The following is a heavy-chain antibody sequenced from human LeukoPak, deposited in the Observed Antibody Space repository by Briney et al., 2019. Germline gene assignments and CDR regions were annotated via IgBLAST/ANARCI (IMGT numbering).Heavy chain of an antibody. J-gene: IGHJ4*02. CDR2: ISGTGYNT. D-gene: IGHD3-10*01. CDR1: GFTFRNCA. CDR3: AKHVSGSLFYFDY. Sequence: PGRSLRLSCAASGFTFRNCAMSWVRQAPGKGLEWVSGISGTGYNTYYADSVKGRFTISRGNSKNTLYLQMNSLGAEDTAVYYCAKHVSGSLFYFDYWGQRTLVTVSS. V-gene: IGHV3-23*01.